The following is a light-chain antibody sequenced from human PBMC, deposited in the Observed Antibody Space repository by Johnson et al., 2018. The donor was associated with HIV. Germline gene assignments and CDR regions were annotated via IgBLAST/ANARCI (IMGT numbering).Light chain of an antibody. Sequence: QSVLTQPPSVSAAPGQKVTISCSGSSSNIGNNYVSWYQQLPGTAPKLLIYENNKRPSGIPDRFSGSKSGTSATLGITGLQTGDEADYYCGTWDSSRTAVFGTGTKVTVL. CDR2: ENN. CDR1: SSNIGNNY. J-gene: IGLJ1*01. CDR3: GTWDSSRTAV. V-gene: IGLV1-51*02.